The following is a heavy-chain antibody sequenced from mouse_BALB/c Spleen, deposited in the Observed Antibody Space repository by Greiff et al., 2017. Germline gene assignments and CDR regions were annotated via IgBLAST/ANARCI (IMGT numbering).Heavy chain of an antibody. Sequence: VQLQQSGPGLVKPSQSLSLTCSVTGYSITSGYYWNWIRQFPGNKLEWMGYISYDGSNNYNPSLKNRISITRDTSKNQFFLKLNSVTTEDTATYYCARWGNYAMDYWGQGTSVTVSS. CDR1: GYSITSGYY. CDR3: ARWGNYAMDY. V-gene: IGHV3-6*02. CDR2: ISYDGSN. J-gene: IGHJ4*01.